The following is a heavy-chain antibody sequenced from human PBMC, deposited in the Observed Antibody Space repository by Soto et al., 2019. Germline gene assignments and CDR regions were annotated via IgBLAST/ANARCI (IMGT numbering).Heavy chain of an antibody. J-gene: IGHJ4*02. D-gene: IGHD6-13*01. CDR1: GVTIRVYY. Sequence: PSEPLSLPCNVSGVTIRVYYWNRTRQPPGKTLEWIGSIYYTGGTNYNPSLKSRVTISVDTSKNHFSLKFNSLTAADTAVYYCASGTLSTIAAPDSWGREPWSPSPQ. V-gene: IGHV4-59*01. CDR2: IYYTGGT. CDR3: ASGTLSTIAAPDS.